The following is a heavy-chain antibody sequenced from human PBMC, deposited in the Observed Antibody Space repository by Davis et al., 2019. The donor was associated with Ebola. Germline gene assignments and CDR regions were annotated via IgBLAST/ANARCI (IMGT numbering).Heavy chain of an antibody. V-gene: IGHV3-21*01. J-gene: IGHJ6*02. Sequence: PGGSLRLSCAASGFTFSSYSMNWVRQAPGKGLEWVSSISSSSSYIYYADSVKGRFTISRDNAKNSLYLQMNSLRAEDTAVYYCAREVTGTTLSYYYYYGMDVWGQGTTVTVSS. CDR1: GFTFSSYS. CDR3: AREVTGTTLSYYYYYGMDV. D-gene: IGHD1-20*01. CDR2: ISSSSSYI.